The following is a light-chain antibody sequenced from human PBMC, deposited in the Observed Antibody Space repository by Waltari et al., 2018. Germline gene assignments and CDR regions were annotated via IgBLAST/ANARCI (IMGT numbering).Light chain of an antibody. CDR2: GAS. Sequence: EIVLTQSPSSLSLSPGERATLSCRASQSISNSYLAWYQQKPGQAPRLLVYGASSRATDIPDRCSGRGSGTDFNVSISRLEREDFAVYYWQQDGSSPYNFGQGTKLAI. CDR3: QQDGSSPYN. J-gene: IGKJ2*01. V-gene: IGKV3-20*01. CDR1: QSISNSY.